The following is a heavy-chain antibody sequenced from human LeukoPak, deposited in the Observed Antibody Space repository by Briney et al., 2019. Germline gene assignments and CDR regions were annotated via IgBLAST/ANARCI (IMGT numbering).Heavy chain of an antibody. J-gene: IGHJ3*02. Sequence: GGSLRLSCAASGFTFSSYSMNWVRQAPGKGLQWVSFITSSSGSIFYADSVKGRFTISRDNAKNSLYLQMNGLRDEDTAVYYCARGRRGGEYSYGYDAFDIWGQGTMVTVSS. V-gene: IGHV3-48*02. CDR2: ITSSSGSI. CDR1: GFTFSSYS. D-gene: IGHD5-18*01. CDR3: ARGRRGGEYSYGYDAFDI.